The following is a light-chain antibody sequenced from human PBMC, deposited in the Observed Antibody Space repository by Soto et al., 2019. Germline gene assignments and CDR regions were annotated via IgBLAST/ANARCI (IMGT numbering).Light chain of an antibody. CDR2: DAS. V-gene: IGKV3-11*01. J-gene: IGKJ2*01. CDR3: QQRRNWPPSYT. CDR1: QSVSSY. Sequence: IVLTQSPATLSLSPGERATLSCRASQSVSSYLAWYQQKPGQAPRLLIYDASNRATGIPARFSGSVSGTDFTLTISGLAPEDCAGYYCQQRRNWPPSYTFGQGTKLEFK.